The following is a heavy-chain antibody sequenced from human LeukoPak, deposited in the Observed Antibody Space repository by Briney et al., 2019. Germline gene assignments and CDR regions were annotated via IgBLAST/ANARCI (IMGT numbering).Heavy chain of an antibody. J-gene: IGHJ3*02. Sequence: GESLKISCKGSGYSFTSYWVAWVRQMPGKGLEWMGIIYPRDSDTRYSPSFQGQVTISADQSINIAYLQWSGLKASDTAVYYCARHVTTASAARGFDIWGQGTMVTVSS. CDR1: GYSFTSYW. V-gene: IGHV5-51*01. CDR3: ARHVTTASAARGFDI. D-gene: IGHD1-14*01. CDR2: IYPRDSDT.